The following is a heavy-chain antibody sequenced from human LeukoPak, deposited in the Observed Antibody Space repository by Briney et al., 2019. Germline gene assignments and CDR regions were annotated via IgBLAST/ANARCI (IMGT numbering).Heavy chain of an antibody. CDR2: IRYDGSNK. D-gene: IGHD2-2*02. J-gene: IGHJ3*02. Sequence: GGSLRLSCTASGFSVSASGMHWVRQAPGKGLEWVAFIRYDGSNKYYADSVKGRFTISRDNSKNTLYLQMNSLRAEDTAVYYCAKGADIVVVPAAIPGRRAFDIWGQGTMVTVSS. CDR3: AKGADIVVVPAAIPGRRAFDI. V-gene: IGHV3-30*02. CDR1: GFSVSASG.